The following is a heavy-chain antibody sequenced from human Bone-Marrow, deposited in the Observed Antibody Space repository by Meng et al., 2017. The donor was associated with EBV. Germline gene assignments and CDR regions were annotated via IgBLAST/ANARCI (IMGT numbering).Heavy chain of an antibody. D-gene: IGHD5-24*01. CDR3: AREAPDGYNPMPPVY. CDR1: GYTSTSYA. CDR2: INTNTGNP. V-gene: IGHV7-4-1*02. Sequence: QGRLGESGSELKKLGASVKVSCKASGYTSTSYAMNWVRQAPGQGLEWMGWINTNTGNPTYAQGFTGRFVFSLDTSVSTAYLQISSLKAEDTAVYYCAREAPDGYNPMPPVYWGQGTLVTVSS. J-gene: IGHJ4*02.